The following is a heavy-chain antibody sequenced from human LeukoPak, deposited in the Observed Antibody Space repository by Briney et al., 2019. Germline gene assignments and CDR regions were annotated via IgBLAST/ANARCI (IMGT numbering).Heavy chain of an antibody. CDR2: IIPIFGTA. Sequence: GASVKVSCRASGGTFSSYAISWVRQAPGQGLEWMGGIIPIFGTANYAQKFQGRVTITADESTSTAYMELSSLRSEDTAVYYCARVGYDSSGYSPYYYYMDVWGKGTTVTVSS. CDR1: GGTFSSYA. D-gene: IGHD3-22*01. V-gene: IGHV1-69*13. J-gene: IGHJ6*03. CDR3: ARVGYDSSGYSPYYYYMDV.